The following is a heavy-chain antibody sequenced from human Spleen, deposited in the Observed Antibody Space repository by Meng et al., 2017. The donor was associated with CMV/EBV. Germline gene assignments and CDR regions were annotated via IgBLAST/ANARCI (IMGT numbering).Heavy chain of an antibody. CDR1: GGSFSGYY. Sequence: CAVYGGSFSGYYWSWIRQPPGKGLEWIGEINHSGSTNYNPSLKSRVTISVDTSKNQFSLKLSSVTAADTAVYYCARAAVPAAWLDPWGQGTLVTVSS. V-gene: IGHV4-34*01. CDR2: INHSGST. CDR3: ARAAVPAAWLDP. D-gene: IGHD2-2*01. J-gene: IGHJ5*02.